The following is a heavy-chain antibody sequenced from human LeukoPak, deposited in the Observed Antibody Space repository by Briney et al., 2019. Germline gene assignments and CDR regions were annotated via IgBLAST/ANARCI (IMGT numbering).Heavy chain of an antibody. CDR3: ARSAERLILERYFDY. Sequence: PGGSLRLSCAASGFSFDDYGMSWVRQAPGKGLEWVSDINWNGGSTGYVDSVKGRFTISRDNAKNSLYLQMNSLRAEDTALYYCARSAERLILERYFDYWGQGTLVTVSS. J-gene: IGHJ4*02. CDR1: GFSFDDYG. V-gene: IGHV3-20*04. CDR2: INWNGGST. D-gene: IGHD3-22*01.